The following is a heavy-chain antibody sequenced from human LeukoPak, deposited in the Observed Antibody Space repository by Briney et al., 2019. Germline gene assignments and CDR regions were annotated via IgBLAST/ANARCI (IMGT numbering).Heavy chain of an antibody. Sequence: GGSLRLSCAASGFIFSSYAMSWVRQAPGKGLEWVSAISGSGGSAYYADSVKGRFTISRDNSKNTLYLQMNSLRAKDTAVYYCAKGRFIVVVPAAPQGYFDYWGQGTLVTVSS. J-gene: IGHJ4*02. CDR1: GFIFSSYA. CDR2: ISGSGGSA. D-gene: IGHD2-2*01. V-gene: IGHV3-23*01. CDR3: AKGRFIVVVPAAPQGYFDY.